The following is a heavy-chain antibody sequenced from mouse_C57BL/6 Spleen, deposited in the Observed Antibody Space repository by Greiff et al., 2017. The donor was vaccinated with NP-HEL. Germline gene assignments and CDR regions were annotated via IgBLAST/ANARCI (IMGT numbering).Heavy chain of an antibody. V-gene: IGHV1-69*01. CDR2: IDPSDSYP. J-gene: IGHJ3*01. D-gene: IGHD1-1*01. Sequence: QVQLQQPGAELVMPGASVKLSCKASGYTFPSYWMHWVKQRPGQGLEWIGEIDPSDSYPTYNQKFKGKSPLTVDKSSSTAYMQLSSLTSEDSAVYYCARSGNDYYGSSYYIFAYWGQGTLVTVSA. CDR1: GYTFPSYW. CDR3: ARSGNDYYGSSYYIFAY.